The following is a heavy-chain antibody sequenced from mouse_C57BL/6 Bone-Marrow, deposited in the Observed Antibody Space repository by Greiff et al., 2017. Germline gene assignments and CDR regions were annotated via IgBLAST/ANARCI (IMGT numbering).Heavy chain of an antibody. CDR1: GYTFTSYG. CDR3: ARLGVYAMDY. Sequence: QVQLQQSGAELARPGASVKLSCKASGYTFTSYGISWVKQRTGQGLEWIGEIYTRSGNTYYNEKFKGKATLTADKSSSTAYMELRSQTSEDSAVXFCARLGVYAMDYCGQGTSVTVSS. V-gene: IGHV1-81*01. J-gene: IGHJ4*01. CDR2: IYTRSGNT.